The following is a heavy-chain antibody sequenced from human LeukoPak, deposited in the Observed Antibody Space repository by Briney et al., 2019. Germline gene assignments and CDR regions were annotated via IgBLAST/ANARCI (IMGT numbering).Heavy chain of an antibody. CDR1: GFTFSSYS. CDR3: AKSSHAFGAFDI. D-gene: IGHD3-16*01. J-gene: IGHJ3*02. Sequence: GGSLRLSCAASGFTFSSYSMNWVRQAPGKGLEWVSSISSSSSYIYYADSVKGRFTISRDNAKNSLYLQMNCLRAEDTAVYYCAKSSHAFGAFDIWGQGTMVTVSS. V-gene: IGHV3-21*04. CDR2: ISSSSSYI.